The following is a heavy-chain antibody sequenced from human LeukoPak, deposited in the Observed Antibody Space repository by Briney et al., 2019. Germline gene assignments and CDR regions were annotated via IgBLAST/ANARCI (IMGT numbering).Heavy chain of an antibody. CDR3: AKDVGKWESLHFFDY. Sequence: PGGSLRLSCLTSEFTFSTNAMSWVRQAPGKGLEWISGISGSGASTYYADSVTGRFTISRDNSRNTLYLQMNSLRGDDTAVYYCAKDVGKWESLHFFDYWGQGTLATVSS. CDR2: ISGSGAST. V-gene: IGHV3-23*01. D-gene: IGHD1-26*01. CDR1: EFTFSTNA. J-gene: IGHJ4*02.